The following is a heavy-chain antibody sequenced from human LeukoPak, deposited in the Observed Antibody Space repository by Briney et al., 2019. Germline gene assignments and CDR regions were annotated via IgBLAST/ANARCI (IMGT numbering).Heavy chain of an antibody. Sequence: PGGSLRLSCAPSRFTFTGYSMNRARQAPGKGLEWVSSISSSSSYIYYADSVKGRFTISRDNAKSSLYLQMNSLRAEDTAVYYCARDTLVGATMGRTFDYWGQGTLVTVSS. V-gene: IGHV3-21*01. J-gene: IGHJ4*02. CDR2: ISSSSSYI. CDR3: ARDTLVGATMGRTFDY. D-gene: IGHD1-26*01. CDR1: RFTFTGYS.